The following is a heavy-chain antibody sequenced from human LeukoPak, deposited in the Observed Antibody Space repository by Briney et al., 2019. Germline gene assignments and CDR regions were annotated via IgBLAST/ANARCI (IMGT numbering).Heavy chain of an antibody. J-gene: IGHJ4*02. Sequence: GSLRLSCTASGFTFGDYAMSWFRQPPGKGLEWIGEINHSGSTNYNPSLKTRVTISIDTSNNQFSLKLSSVTAADTAVYYCARGRGVKYNSDRIYSFDYWGQGTLVTVSS. CDR1: GFTFGDYA. V-gene: IGHV4-34*01. D-gene: IGHD1-1*01. CDR2: INHSGST. CDR3: ARGRGVKYNSDRIYSFDY.